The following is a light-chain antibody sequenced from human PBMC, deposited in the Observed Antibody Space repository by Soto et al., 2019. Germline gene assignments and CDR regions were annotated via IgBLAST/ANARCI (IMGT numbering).Light chain of an antibody. CDR1: ISDVGGYNY. V-gene: IGLV2-14*03. CDR2: DVS. J-gene: IGLJ1*01. Sequence: QSALTQSASVSGSPGQSITISCTGTISDVGGYNYVSWYQHHPGKAPKLMIYDVSYRPSGVSNRFSGSKSGNTASLTVSGLQAEDEGDYYCSSYTTSGTYVFGNGTKLTVL. CDR3: SSYTTSGTYV.